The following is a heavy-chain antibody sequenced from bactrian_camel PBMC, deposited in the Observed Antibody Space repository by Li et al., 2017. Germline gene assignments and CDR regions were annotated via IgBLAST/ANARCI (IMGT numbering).Heavy chain of an antibody. Sequence: QVQLVESGGGSVQAGGSLRLSCVGSGFAFSSFWMYWVRQAPGKGLEWVSIISSGSDTTAYADSVKGRFTISRDNAKNTVYLQMNSLKPEDTAMYYCAAGRYFARGSYCVGSAYSGQGTQVTVS. CDR3: AAGRYFARGSYCVGSAY. J-gene: IGHJ4*01. V-gene: IGHV3S25*01. CDR1: GFAFSSFW. CDR2: ISSGSDTT. D-gene: IGHD2*01.